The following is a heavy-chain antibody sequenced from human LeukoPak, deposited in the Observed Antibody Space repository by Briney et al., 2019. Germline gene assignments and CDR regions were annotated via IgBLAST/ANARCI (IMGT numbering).Heavy chain of an antibody. CDR1: GFTFTSSA. J-gene: IGHJ4*02. V-gene: IGHV1-58*01. D-gene: IGHD6-6*01. CDR2: IVVGSGNT. CDR3: AAQQAAGSSSFFDY. Sequence: GASVKVSCKASGFTFTSSAVQWVRQARGQRLEWIGWIVVGSGNTNYAQKFQERVTITRDMSTSTAYMELSSLRSEDTAVYYCAAQQAAGSSSFFDYWGQGTLVTVSS.